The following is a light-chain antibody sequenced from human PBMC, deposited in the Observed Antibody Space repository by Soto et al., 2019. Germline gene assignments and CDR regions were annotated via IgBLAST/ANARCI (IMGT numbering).Light chain of an antibody. J-gene: IGKJ2*01. Sequence: EIVMTHSPATLSVSPGERATLSCRASQSVSNNLAWYQQKPGQAPRLLIYGASTRATGIPARFSGSGSGTEFTLAISSLQSEDFAVYYCQQYNKWPPTFTFGQGTKLEIK. CDR2: GAS. CDR1: QSVSNN. V-gene: IGKV3-15*01. CDR3: QQYNKWPPTFT.